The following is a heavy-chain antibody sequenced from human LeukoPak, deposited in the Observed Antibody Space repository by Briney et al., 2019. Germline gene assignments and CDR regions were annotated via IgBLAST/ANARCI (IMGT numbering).Heavy chain of an antibody. CDR2: IYYSGST. V-gene: IGHV4-59*01. J-gene: IGHJ6*04. CDR1: GGSISSYY. Sequence: PSETLSLTCTVSGGSISSYYWSWIRQPPGRGLEWIGDIYYSGSTNYNPSLKSRVTISVDTSKNRFSLKLSSVTAADTAVYYCARALLYYYGSGVNYYYGMDVWGKGTTVTVSS. CDR3: ARALLYYYGSGVNYYYGMDV. D-gene: IGHD3-10*01.